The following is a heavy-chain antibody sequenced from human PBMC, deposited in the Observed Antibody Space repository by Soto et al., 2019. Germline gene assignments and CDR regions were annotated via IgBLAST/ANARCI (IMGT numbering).Heavy chain of an antibody. Sequence: SETLSLTCAVYGGSFSGYYWSWIRQPPGKGLEWIGEINHSGSTNYNPSLKSRVTISVDTSKNQFSLKLSSVTAADTAVYYCARGRRTGTNYYYYMDVWGKGTTVTVYS. CDR3: ARGRRTGTNYYYYMDV. J-gene: IGHJ6*03. CDR2: INHSGST. CDR1: GGSFSGYY. D-gene: IGHD1-1*01. V-gene: IGHV4-34*01.